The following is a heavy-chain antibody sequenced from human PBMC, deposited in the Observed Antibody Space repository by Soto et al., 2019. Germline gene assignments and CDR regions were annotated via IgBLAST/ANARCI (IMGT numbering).Heavy chain of an antibody. J-gene: IGHJ5*02. Sequence: SETLSLTCTVSGGSISSYYWSWIRQPPGKGLEWIGYIYYSGSTNYNPSLKSRVTISVDTSKNQFSLKLSSVTAADTAVYYCARVYGRSNYDFWSGYPWSPAIYNWFDPWGQGTLVTVSS. CDR2: IYYSGST. D-gene: IGHD3-3*01. CDR3: ARVYGRSNYDFWSGYPWSPAIYNWFDP. V-gene: IGHV4-59*01. CDR1: GGSISSYY.